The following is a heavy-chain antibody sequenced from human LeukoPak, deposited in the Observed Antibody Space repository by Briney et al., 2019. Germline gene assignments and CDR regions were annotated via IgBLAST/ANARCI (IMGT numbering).Heavy chain of an antibody. CDR3: ARTTEGYCRGRSCYSYYYYMDV. D-gene: IGHD2-15*01. J-gene: IGHJ6*03. Sequence: VASVKVSCKASGYTFTIYGISWVRQAPGQGLEWMGWINPNSGGTNYAQKFQGRVTMTRDTSISTAYMELSRLRSDDTAVYYCARTTEGYCRGRSCYSYYYYMDVWGKGTTVTVSS. CDR2: INPNSGGT. V-gene: IGHV1-2*02. CDR1: GYTFTIYG.